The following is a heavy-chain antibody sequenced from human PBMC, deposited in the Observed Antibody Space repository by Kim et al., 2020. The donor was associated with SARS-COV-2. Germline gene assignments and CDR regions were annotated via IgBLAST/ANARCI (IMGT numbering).Heavy chain of an antibody. CDR3: VRDLMVRGVGDYYYYGMDV. Sequence: GGSLRLSCAASGFTFSDYYMSWIRQAPGKGLEWVSYISSSGSTIYYADSVKGRFTISRDNAKNSLYLQMNSLRAEDTAVYYCVRDLMVRGVGDYYYYGMDVWGQGTTVTVSS. V-gene: IGHV3-11*04. CDR2: ISSSGSTI. CDR1: GFTFSDYY. J-gene: IGHJ6*02. D-gene: IGHD3-10*01.